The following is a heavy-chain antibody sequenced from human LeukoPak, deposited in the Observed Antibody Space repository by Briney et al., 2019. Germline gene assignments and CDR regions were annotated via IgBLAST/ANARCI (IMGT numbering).Heavy chain of an antibody. CDR3: ARGRQEVSMIVVVMTAVSYYLDV. J-gene: IGHJ6*03. Sequence: SETLSLTCAVYGGSFSGYYWTWIRQAPGKGLEWIGEINPSGRISYNLSLKSRLTISVDASKNQFSLNLRSLTAADTAVYYFARGRQEVSMIVVVMTAVSYYLDVWGKGTTVTVS. D-gene: IGHD3-22*01. V-gene: IGHV4-34*01. CDR1: GGSFSGYY. CDR2: INPSGRI.